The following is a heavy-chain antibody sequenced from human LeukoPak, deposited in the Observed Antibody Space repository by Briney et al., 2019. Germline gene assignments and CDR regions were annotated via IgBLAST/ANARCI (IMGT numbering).Heavy chain of an antibody. D-gene: IGHD3-10*01. J-gene: IGHJ4*02. V-gene: IGHV1-46*01. CDR2: INPSGGST. CDR3: ARSGRFGGLNADY. CDR1: GYTFTSYY. Sequence: ASVKVSCKASGYTFTSYYMHWVRQAPGQGLEWMGIINPSGGSTSYAQKFQGRVTMTRDTSTSTAYMELRSLRSDDTAVYYCARSGRFGGLNADYWGQGTLVTVSS.